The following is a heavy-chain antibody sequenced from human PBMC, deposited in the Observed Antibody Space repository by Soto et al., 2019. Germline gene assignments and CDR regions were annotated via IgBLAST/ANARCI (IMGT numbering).Heavy chain of an antibody. CDR3: ARDQSEYYYGSGSYFAPDAFDI. J-gene: IGHJ3*02. D-gene: IGHD3-10*01. CDR2: ISAYNGNT. CDR1: GYTFTGYY. Sequence: ASVKVSCKASGYTFTGYYMHWVRQAPGQGLEWMGWISAYNGNTNYAQKLQGRVTMTTDTSTSTAYMELRSLRSDDTAVYYCARDQSEYYYGSGSYFAPDAFDIWGQGTMVTVSS. V-gene: IGHV1-18*04.